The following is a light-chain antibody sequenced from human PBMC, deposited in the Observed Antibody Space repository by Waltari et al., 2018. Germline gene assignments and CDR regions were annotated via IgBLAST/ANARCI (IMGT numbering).Light chain of an antibody. CDR2: DAS. CDR3: QQRTDRPPVT. V-gene: IGKV3-11*01. J-gene: IGKJ1*01. Sequence: EVVLTQSPATLSLSPGESATLSCRASQSVSVYLAWYQQKPGQAPRLLIYDASDRATGVPARFSGSGSGTDCTLTISSLEPEDFAVYYCQQRTDRPPVTFGQGTRVEMK. CDR1: QSVSVY.